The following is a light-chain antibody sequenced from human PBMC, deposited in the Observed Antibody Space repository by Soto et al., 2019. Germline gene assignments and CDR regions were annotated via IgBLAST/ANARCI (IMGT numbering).Light chain of an antibody. CDR1: SSDVGGYNY. Sequence: QSVLTQPASVSGSPGRSITISCTGTSSDVGGYNYVSWYQHHPGKAPKLMIFDVSNRPSGVSNRFSGSKSGNTASLTISGLQPEDEADYYCSSYTTSNTRQIVFGTGTKLTVL. CDR3: SSYTTSNTRQIV. V-gene: IGLV2-14*03. CDR2: DVS. J-gene: IGLJ1*01.